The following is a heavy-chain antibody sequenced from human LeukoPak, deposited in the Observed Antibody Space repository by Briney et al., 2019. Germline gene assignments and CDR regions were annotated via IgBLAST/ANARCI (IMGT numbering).Heavy chain of an antibody. CDR1: GFTFSSYS. CDR3: ARDAEAADY. V-gene: IGHV3-21*01. J-gene: IGHJ4*02. Sequence: PGGSLRLSCAASGFTFSSYSMNWVRQAPGKGLEWVSSISSSSSYIYYVDSVKGRFTISRDNAKNSLYLQMNSLRAEDTAVYYCARDAEAADYWGQGTLVTVSS. CDR2: ISSSSSYI. D-gene: IGHD6-13*01.